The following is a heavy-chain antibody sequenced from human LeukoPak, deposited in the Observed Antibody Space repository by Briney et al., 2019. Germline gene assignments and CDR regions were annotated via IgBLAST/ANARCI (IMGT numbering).Heavy chain of an antibody. CDR2: ITNSGTTI. CDR1: GFTYTDYY. Sequence: PGGSLRLSCAASGFTYTDYYMSWIRQAPGKGLEWVSYITNSGTTIYYADSVKGRFTISRDNAKNSLYLQMNSLRAEDTAVYYCARDRAGVPLSKSGYLYYWGQGTLVTGSS. V-gene: IGHV3-11*04. D-gene: IGHD4/OR15-4a*01. CDR3: ARDRAGVPLSKSGYLYY. J-gene: IGHJ4*02.